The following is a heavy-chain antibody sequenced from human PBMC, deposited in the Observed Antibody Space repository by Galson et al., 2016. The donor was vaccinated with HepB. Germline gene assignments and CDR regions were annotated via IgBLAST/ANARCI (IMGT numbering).Heavy chain of an antibody. CDR3: SRTYSGYEGFDP. V-gene: IGHV4-34*01. CDR1: GGSFSDYY. J-gene: IGHJ5*02. CDR2: INQSGST. Sequence: ETLSLTCAVYGGSFSDYYWSWIRQPPGKGLEWIGEINQSGSTNYNPALKSRVTMSVDTSKNHFSLKLSSVTAADTAFYYCSRTYSGYEGFDPWGQGTLITVS. D-gene: IGHD5-12*01.